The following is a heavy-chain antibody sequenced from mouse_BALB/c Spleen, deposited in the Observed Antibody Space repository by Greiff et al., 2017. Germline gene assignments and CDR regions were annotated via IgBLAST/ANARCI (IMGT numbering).Heavy chain of an antibody. D-gene: IGHD1-1*02. CDR3: ARGNYGYVDY. CDR2: ISTYYGDA. V-gene: IGHV1S137*01. Sequence: QVQLQQSGAELVRPGVSVKISCKGSGYTFTDYAMHWVKQSHAESLEWIGVISTYYGDASYNQKFKGKATMTVDKSSSTAYMELARLTSEDSAIYYCARGNYGYVDYWGQGTTLTVSS. CDR1: GYTFTDYA. J-gene: IGHJ2*01.